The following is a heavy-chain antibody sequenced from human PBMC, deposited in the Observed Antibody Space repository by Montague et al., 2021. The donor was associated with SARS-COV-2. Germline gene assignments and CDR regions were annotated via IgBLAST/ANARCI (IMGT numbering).Heavy chain of an antibody. CDR2: IFSDGSR. CDR1: GFPVTSNY. D-gene: IGHD6-13*01. Sequence: SLRLSFAASGFPVTSNYMNWVRQAPGKGLEWVSTIFSDGSRWYTDSVEGRFTISRDNSKNTVSLQMNSLRVEDTAVYFCAREDGRGGSSWYLYWGQGTLVTVSS. J-gene: IGHJ4*02. CDR3: AREDGRGGSSWYLY. V-gene: IGHV3-66*02.